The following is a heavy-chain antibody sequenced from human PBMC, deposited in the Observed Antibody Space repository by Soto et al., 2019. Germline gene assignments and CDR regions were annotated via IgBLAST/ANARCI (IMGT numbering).Heavy chain of an antibody. CDR3: ARDRLAYGDNGWFDP. J-gene: IGHJ5*02. CDR1: GFTFSSYG. V-gene: IGHV3-33*01. Sequence: PGGSLRLSCAASGFTFSSYGMHWVRQAPGKGLEWVAVIWYDGSNKYYADSVKGRFTISRDNSKNTLYLQMNSLRAEDTAVYYCARDRLAYGDNGWFDPWGQGTLVTVSS. CDR2: IWYDGSNK. D-gene: IGHD4-17*01.